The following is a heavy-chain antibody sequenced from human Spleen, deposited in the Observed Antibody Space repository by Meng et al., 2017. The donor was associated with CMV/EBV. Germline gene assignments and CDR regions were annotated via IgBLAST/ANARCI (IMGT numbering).Heavy chain of an antibody. D-gene: IGHD6-6*01. Sequence: SGPTLVKPTETLTLTCTVSRFSLSNARMGVSWIRQPPGKALEWLARIDWDADKFYSTSLKTRLTISKDTSKNQVVLTMTNMDPVDTATYYCATQLVDNYFNYWGQGTLVTVSS. CDR1: RFSLSNARMG. CDR2: IDWDADK. J-gene: IGHJ4*02. V-gene: IGHV2-70D*14. CDR3: ATQLVDNYFNY.